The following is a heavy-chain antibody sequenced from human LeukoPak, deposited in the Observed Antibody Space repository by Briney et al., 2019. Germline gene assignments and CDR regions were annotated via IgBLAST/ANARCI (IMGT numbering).Heavy chain of an antibody. CDR2: IYYSGNT. D-gene: IGHD6-13*01. J-gene: IGHJ4*02. CDR1: GGSISSYY. Sequence: SETLSLTCTVSGGSISSYYWSWIRQPPGKGLEWIGYIYYSGNTNYNPSLKSRVTISVDTSKNQFSLKLSSVTAADTAVYYCAKKEFRAGFDYWGQGTLVTVSS. CDR3: AKKEFRAGFDY. V-gene: IGHV4-59*01.